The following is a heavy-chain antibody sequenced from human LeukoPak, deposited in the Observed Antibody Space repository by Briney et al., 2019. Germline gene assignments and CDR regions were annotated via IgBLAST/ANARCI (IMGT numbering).Heavy chain of an antibody. CDR2: ISYDGSNK. Sequence: GGSLRLSCAASGFTFSGYGMHWVRQAPGKGLEWVAVISYDGSNKYYADSVKGRFTISRDNSKNTLYLQMNSLRAEDTAVYYCAKALSYDSSGFSSGFDYWGQGTLVTVSS. J-gene: IGHJ4*02. CDR3: AKALSYDSSGFSSGFDY. D-gene: IGHD3-22*01. V-gene: IGHV3-30*18. CDR1: GFTFSGYG.